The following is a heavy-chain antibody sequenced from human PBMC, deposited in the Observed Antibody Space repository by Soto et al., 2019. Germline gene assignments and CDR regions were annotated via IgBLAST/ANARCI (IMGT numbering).Heavy chain of an antibody. D-gene: IGHD4-17*01. Sequence: GASVKVSCKASGYTFTGYYMHWVRQAPGQGLEWMGWINPNSGGTNYAQKFQGWVTMTRDTSISTAYMELSRLRSDDTAVYYCATQRDYGEYGAFEYRVKGPLVTASS. CDR1: GYTFTGYY. CDR3: ATQRDYGEYGAFEY. J-gene: IGHJ4*02. CDR2: INPNSGGT. V-gene: IGHV1-2*04.